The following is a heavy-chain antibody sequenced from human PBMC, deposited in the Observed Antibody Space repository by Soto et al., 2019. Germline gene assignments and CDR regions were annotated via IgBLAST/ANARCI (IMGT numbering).Heavy chain of an antibody. V-gene: IGHV4-34*01. CDR3: ARRIVRRGYLQYFDD. CDR2: INHSGST. J-gene: IGHJ4*02. CDR1: GGSCSGYY. D-gene: IGHD3-22*01. Sequence: SEILSLTCAVYGGSCSGYYWSWIRQPPGKGLEWIGEINHSGSTNYNPSLKSRVTISVDTSKNQFSLKLSSVTAAETAVYYCARRIVRRGYLQYFDDGGQGTLVTVSS.